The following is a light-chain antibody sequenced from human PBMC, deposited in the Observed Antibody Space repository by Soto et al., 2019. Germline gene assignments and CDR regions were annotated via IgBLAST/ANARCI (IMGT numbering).Light chain of an antibody. V-gene: IGKV3-20*01. Sequence: ELVLTQSPGTVSLSPGERASLXXRASQSVSRNYLAWYQRKPGQAPRLLIYGASSRATGIPDRFSGSGSGTDFTLTISRLEPEDFAVYYCQQYGSWTFGQGTKV. CDR2: GAS. CDR3: QQYGSWT. CDR1: QSVSRNY. J-gene: IGKJ1*01.